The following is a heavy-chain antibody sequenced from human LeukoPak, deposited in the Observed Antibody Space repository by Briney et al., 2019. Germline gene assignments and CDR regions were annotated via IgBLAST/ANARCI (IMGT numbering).Heavy chain of an antibody. J-gene: IGHJ6*02. CDR1: GFTFSSYA. Sequence: GGPLRLSCAASGFTFSSYAMSWVRQAPGKGLEWVSAISGSGGSTYYADSVKGRFTISRDNSKNTLYLQMNSLRAEDTAVYYCAKVRAGTFYYYYGMDVWGQGTTVTVSS. CDR2: ISGSGGST. V-gene: IGHV3-23*01. CDR3: AKVRAGTFYYYYGMDV. D-gene: IGHD6-13*01.